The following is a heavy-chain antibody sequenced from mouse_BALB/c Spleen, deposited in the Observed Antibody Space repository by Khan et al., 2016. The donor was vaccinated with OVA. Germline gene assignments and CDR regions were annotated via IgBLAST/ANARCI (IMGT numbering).Heavy chain of an antibody. Sequence: VQLKQSGPGLVKPSQSLSLTCTVTGYSITSGYVWYWIRQLPGNKLEWMGYISYSGVTSYTPSLKSRISITRDTSKNQFFLQLNSVTTEDTATYYCARGNYYGYYFDYWGQGTTLTVSS. CDR2: ISYSGVT. V-gene: IGHV3-2*02. D-gene: IGHD1-1*01. CDR1: GYSITSGYV. J-gene: IGHJ2*01. CDR3: ARGNYYGYYFDY.